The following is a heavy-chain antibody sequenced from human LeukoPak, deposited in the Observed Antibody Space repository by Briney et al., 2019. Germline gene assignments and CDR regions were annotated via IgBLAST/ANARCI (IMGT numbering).Heavy chain of an antibody. CDR1: GYTFTGYY. J-gene: IGHJ4*02. Sequence: ASVKVSCKASGYTFTGYYMHWVRQAPGQGLEWMGWINPNSGGTNYAQKFQGRVTMTRDTSISTAYMELSRLRSDDTAVYYCARVGFWSGYYIFDYWGQGTLVTVSS. CDR2: INPNSGGT. V-gene: IGHV1-2*02. D-gene: IGHD3-3*01. CDR3: ARVGFWSGYYIFDY.